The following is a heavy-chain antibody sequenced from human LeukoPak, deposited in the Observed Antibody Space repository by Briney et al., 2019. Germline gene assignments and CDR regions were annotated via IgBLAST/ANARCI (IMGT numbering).Heavy chain of an antibody. D-gene: IGHD3-22*01. CDR2: IYYSGST. Sequence: PSETLSLTCTVSGGSISSGDYYWSWLRQPPGKGLEGIGYIYYSGSTYYNPSLKSRVTLSVDTSKNQFSLKLSSVTAADTAVYYCAREGSSGYYLYYYYMDVWGKGTTVTVSS. CDR3: AREGSSGYYLYYYYMDV. J-gene: IGHJ6*03. CDR1: GGSISSGDYY. V-gene: IGHV4-30-4*08.